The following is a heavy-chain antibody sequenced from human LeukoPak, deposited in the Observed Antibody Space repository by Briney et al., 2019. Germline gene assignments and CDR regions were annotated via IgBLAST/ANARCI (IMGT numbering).Heavy chain of an antibody. J-gene: IGHJ4*02. Sequence: ASVKVSCEASGYTFTSYGISWVRQAPGQGLEWMGWISAYNGNTNYAQKYQGRVTMTTDTSTSTAYMELRSLRSDDTAIYYCARWEYCSSSSCYDESETFDYWGQGTLVTVSS. CDR3: ARWEYCSSSSCYDESETFDY. CDR2: ISAYNGNT. V-gene: IGHV1-18*01. CDR1: GYTFTSYG. D-gene: IGHD2-2*01.